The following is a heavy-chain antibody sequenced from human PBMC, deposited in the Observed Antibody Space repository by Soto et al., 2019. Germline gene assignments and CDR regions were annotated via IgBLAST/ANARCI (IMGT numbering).Heavy chain of an antibody. CDR2: IYYSGST. J-gene: IGHJ5*02. D-gene: IGHD6-13*01. Sequence: SETLSLTYTVSGGSISSYYWGWIRQPPGNGLEWIGSIYYSGSTYYNPSLKSRVTISVDTSKNQFSLKLSSVTAADTAVYYCARHQSHSSSYVDPWGQGTLVTVSS. CDR3: ARHQSHSSSYVDP. CDR1: GGSISSYY. V-gene: IGHV4-39*01.